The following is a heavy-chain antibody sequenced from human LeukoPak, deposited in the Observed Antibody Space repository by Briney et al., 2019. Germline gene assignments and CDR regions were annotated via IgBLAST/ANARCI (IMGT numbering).Heavy chain of an antibody. D-gene: IGHD1-26*01. V-gene: IGHV1-2*02. CDR2: INPNSGDT. Sequence: WASVKVSCKASGYTFTGYYIHWVRQAPGQGLEWMGWINPNSGDTNYAQNFQGRVTMTRDTSISTAYMELSRLRSDDTAVYYCARVLPSDYWGQGTLVTVSS. J-gene: IGHJ4*02. CDR3: ARVLPSDY. CDR1: GYTFTGYY.